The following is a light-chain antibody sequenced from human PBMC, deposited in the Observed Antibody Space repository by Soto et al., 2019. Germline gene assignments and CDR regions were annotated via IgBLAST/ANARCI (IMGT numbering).Light chain of an antibody. Sequence: EIVLTQSPGTLSLSPGERATLSCRASQDVSSTYLAWYQQKPGQAPRLLIFDAYNRAAGIPDRFSGSGSGADFSLTISRLQPDDFAVYYCEQYVDSPRLPFGPGTRV. V-gene: IGKV3-20*01. CDR1: QDVSSTY. J-gene: IGKJ3*01. CDR2: DAY. CDR3: EQYVDSPRLP.